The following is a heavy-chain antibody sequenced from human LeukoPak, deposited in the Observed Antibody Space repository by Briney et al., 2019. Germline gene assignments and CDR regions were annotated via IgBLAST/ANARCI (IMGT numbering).Heavy chain of an antibody. CDR3: ARDYHGLDY. Sequence: PGRSLRLSCAASGFTFRNFGMHWVRQAPGKGLEWVAVIWYDGNNKYYADSVKGRFTISRDNSTNTLYLQMKSLRAEDTAVYYCARDYHGLDYWGQGTLVTVSS. J-gene: IGHJ4*02. D-gene: IGHD2-2*01. CDR1: GFTFRNFG. V-gene: IGHV3-33*01. CDR2: IWYDGNNK.